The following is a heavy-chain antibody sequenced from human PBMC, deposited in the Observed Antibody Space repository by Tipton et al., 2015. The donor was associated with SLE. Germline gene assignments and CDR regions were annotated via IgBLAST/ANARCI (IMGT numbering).Heavy chain of an antibody. D-gene: IGHD3-22*01. CDR1: GGSISSGGYY. J-gene: IGHJ3*02. CDR3: ARDIDSSDEGRAFDI. CDR2: IYYSGST. Sequence: TLSLTCTVSGGSISSGGYYWSWIRQHPGKGLEWIGYIYYSGSTYYKQSLKSRVTISVDTSKNQFSLKLSSVTAADTAVYYCARDIDSSDEGRAFDIWGQGTMVTVSS. V-gene: IGHV4-31*03.